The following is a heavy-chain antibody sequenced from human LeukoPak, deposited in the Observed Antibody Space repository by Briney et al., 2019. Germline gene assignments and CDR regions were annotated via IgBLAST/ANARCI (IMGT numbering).Heavy chain of an antibody. J-gene: IGHJ3*02. CDR2: IKQDGSEK. Sequence: GGSLRLSCAASGFTFSSYWMSWVRQAPGKGLEWVANIKQDGSEKYYVDSVKGRFTISRDNAKNSLYLQMNSLRAEDTAVYYCARIKQHVDLVATRAFDIWGQGTMVTVSS. V-gene: IGHV3-7*03. CDR1: GFTFSSYW. CDR3: ARIKQHVDLVATRAFDI. D-gene: IGHD5-12*01.